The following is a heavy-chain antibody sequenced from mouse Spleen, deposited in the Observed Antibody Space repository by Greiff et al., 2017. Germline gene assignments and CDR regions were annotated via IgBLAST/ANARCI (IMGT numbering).Heavy chain of an antibody. V-gene: IGHV3-6*01. D-gene: IGHD2-14*01. Sequence: EVKLQESGPGLVKPSQSLSLTCSVTGYSITSGYYWNWIRQFPGNKLEWMGYISYDGSNNYNPSLKNRISITRDTSKNQFFLKLNSVTTEDTATYYCARGGKTNYRLYWYFDVWGAGTTVTVSS. CDR3: ARGGKTNYRLYWYFDV. CDR2: ISYDGSN. J-gene: IGHJ1*01. CDR1: GYSITSGYY.